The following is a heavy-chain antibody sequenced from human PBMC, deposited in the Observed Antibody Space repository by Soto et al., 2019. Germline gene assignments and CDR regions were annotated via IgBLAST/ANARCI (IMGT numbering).Heavy chain of an antibody. D-gene: IGHD6-6*01. CDR2: ISGSGGST. V-gene: IGHV3-23*01. CDR3: AKDHVAARWYYYYGMDV. CDR1: GFTFSSYA. Sequence: GGSLRLSCAASGFTFSSYAMSWVRQAPGKGLEWVSAISGSGGSTYYADSVKGRFTISRDNSKNTLYLQMNSLRAEDTAVYYCAKDHVAARWYYYYGMDVWGQGTTVTVSS. J-gene: IGHJ6*02.